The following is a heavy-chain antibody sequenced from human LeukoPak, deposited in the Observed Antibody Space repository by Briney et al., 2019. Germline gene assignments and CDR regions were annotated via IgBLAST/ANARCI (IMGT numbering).Heavy chain of an antibody. CDR1: GVTFSTYA. V-gene: IGHV3-30-3*01. CDR2: CSHDGSTQ. J-gene: IGHJ4*02. Sequence: GGSLTHSCAGSGVTFSTYAMHRGRHAPGNGQEWVALCSHDGSTQRYAASVKGLFTISRDNSKNSLYLQMNSLRTEATAVYYCAKAKDGFSGYDYLFDYWGQGTLVTVSS. CDR3: AKAKDGFSGYDYLFDY. D-gene: IGHD5-12*01.